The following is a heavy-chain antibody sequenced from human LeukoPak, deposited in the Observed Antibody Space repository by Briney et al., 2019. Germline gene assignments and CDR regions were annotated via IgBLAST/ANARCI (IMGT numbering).Heavy chain of an antibody. CDR2: IKEDGSEK. Sequence: GGSLILSCAASGFTVSSNYMSWVRQAPGKGLEWVAFIKEDGSEKYYVDSVKGRFTISRDNAENSLYLQMNSLRAEDTAVYYCARDRGGRTGLDDWGQGTLVTVSS. D-gene: IGHD2-15*01. CDR3: ARDRGGRTGLDD. V-gene: IGHV3-7*04. J-gene: IGHJ4*02. CDR1: GFTVSSNY.